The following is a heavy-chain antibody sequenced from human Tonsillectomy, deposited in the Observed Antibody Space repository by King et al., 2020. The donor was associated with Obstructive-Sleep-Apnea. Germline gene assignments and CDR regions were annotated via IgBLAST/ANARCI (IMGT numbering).Heavy chain of an antibody. Sequence: QLVQSGAEVKKPGASVKVSCKASGYTFTSYGISWVRQAPGQGLEWMGWISAYNGNTNFAKKLQGRVTMTTDTSTSTAYMELRSLRSDDTAVYYCARESRTWIQLWSDYWGQGTLVTVSS. D-gene: IGHD5-18*01. CDR3: ARESRTWIQLWSDY. CDR1: GYTFTSYG. CDR2: ISAYNGNT. V-gene: IGHV1-18*04. J-gene: IGHJ4*02.